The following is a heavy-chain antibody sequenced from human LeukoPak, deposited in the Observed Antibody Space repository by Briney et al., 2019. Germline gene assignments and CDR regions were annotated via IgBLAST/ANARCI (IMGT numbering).Heavy chain of an antibody. D-gene: IGHD5/OR15-5a*01. J-gene: IGHJ4*02. CDR3: TSGYSVARHDRY. Sequence: GGSLRLSFAASGFPLSDAWMNWVRPAPGKGPEWVGRIKRTVYGAPTDYAAPVKGRFIITRDDSRNMLYLQMNSLKTEDTAVYFCTSGYSVARHDRYWRPGTLVIVSS. CDR1: GFPLSDAW. V-gene: IGHV3-15*07. CDR2: IKRTVYGAPT.